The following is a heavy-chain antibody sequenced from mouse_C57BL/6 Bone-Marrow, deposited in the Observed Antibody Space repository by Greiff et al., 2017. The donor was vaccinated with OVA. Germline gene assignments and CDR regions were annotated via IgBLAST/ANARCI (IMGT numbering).Heavy chain of an antibody. Sequence: EVKLEESGGGLVQPGGSLKLSCAASGFTFSDYGMAWVRQAPRKGPEWVAFISNLAYSIYYADTVTGRFTISRENAKNTLYLEMSSLRSEDTAMYYCARQRRITTRYFDVWGTGTTVTVSS. CDR3: ARQRRITTRYFDV. CDR2: ISNLAYSI. J-gene: IGHJ1*03. D-gene: IGHD1-1*01. CDR1: GFTFSDYG. V-gene: IGHV5-15*04.